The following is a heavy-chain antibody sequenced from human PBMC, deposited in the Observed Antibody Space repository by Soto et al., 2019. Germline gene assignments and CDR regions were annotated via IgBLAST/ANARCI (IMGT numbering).Heavy chain of an antibody. V-gene: IGHV4-4*02. CDR1: GGSISSKNW. J-gene: IGHJ4*02. CDR2: IYQSGNT. Sequence: QVQLRESGPGLVKPTGTVSLTCTVSGGSISSKNWWSWVRQPPGKGLEWIGEIYQSGNTHYSPSLKRRVSISVDKSNNQFFLNLSSVTAADTAVYYCARGDSGHDDFDYWGQGTLVSVSS. D-gene: IGHD5-12*01. CDR3: ARGDSGHDDFDY.